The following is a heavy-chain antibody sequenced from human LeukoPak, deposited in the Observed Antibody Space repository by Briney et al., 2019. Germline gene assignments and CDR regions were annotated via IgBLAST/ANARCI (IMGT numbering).Heavy chain of an antibody. Sequence: SETLSLTCTVSGDPISSYYWSWIRQPAGKGLEWIGRLYTSESTIYNPSLKSRVAMSVDTSKNQFSLKLSSVTAADTAVYYCARDPKGGNSGNFDYWCQGILVTVSS. J-gene: IGHJ4*02. CDR1: GDPISSYY. CDR2: LYTSEST. CDR3: ARDPKGGNSGNFDY. D-gene: IGHD4-23*01. V-gene: IGHV4-4*07.